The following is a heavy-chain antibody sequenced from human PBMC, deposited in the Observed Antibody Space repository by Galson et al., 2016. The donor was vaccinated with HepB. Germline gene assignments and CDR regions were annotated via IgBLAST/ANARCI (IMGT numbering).Heavy chain of an antibody. CDR1: GFIFNVYW. Sequence: SLRLSCAASGFIFNVYWISWVRQAPGKGLQWVANIRGDGSEKYYGDSVQGRFSISRDNAKNSLYLQMNSLGADDTAVYYCARGVKQSHWGMDVWGQGTTVAVSS. CDR3: ARGVKQSHWGMDV. CDR2: IRGDGSEK. D-gene: IGHD1-1*01. V-gene: IGHV3-7*05. J-gene: IGHJ6*02.